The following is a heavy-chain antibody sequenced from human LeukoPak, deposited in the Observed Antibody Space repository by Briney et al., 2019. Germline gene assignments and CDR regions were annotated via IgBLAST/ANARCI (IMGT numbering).Heavy chain of an antibody. V-gene: IGHV4-34*01. CDR1: GGSFSGYY. J-gene: IGHJ4*02. D-gene: IGHD6-13*01. CDR3: AKGSSSWLLRYYFDY. CDR2: INHSGST. Sequence: SETLSLTCAVYGGSFSGYYWSWIRQPPGKGLEWIGEINHSGSTNYNPSLKSRVTISVDTSKNQFSLKLSSVTAADTAVYNCAKGSSSWLLRYYFDYWGQGTLVTVSS.